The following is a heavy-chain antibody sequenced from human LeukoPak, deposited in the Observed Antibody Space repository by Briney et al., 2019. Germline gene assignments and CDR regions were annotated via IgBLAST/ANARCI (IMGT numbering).Heavy chain of an antibody. CDR3: AREAKSSSGWYNIYYYYGMDV. CDR2: ISYDGSNK. D-gene: IGHD6-19*01. CDR1: GFTFSSYA. J-gene: IGHJ6*02. V-gene: IGHV3-30-3*01. Sequence: PGRSLRLSCAASGFTFSSYAMHWVRQAPGKGLEWVAVISYDGSNKYYADSVKGRFTISRDNSKNTLYLQMNSLRAEDTAVYYCAREAKSSSGWYNIYYYYGMDVWGQGTTVTVSS.